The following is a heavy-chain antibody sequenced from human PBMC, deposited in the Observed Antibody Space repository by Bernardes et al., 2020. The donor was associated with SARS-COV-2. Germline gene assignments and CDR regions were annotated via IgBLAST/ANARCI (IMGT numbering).Heavy chain of an antibody. J-gene: IGHJ4*02. CDR3: VKDRIWFGELLPSGGFDY. V-gene: IGHV3-23*01. Sequence: GGSLRLSCAASGFTFSSYAMSWVRQAPGKGLEWVSAISGSGGSTYYADSVKGRFTISRDNSKNTLYLQMSSLRAEDTAVYYCVKDRIWFGELLPSGGFDYWGQGTLVTVSS. CDR1: GFTFSSYA. D-gene: IGHD3-10*01. CDR2: ISGSGGST.